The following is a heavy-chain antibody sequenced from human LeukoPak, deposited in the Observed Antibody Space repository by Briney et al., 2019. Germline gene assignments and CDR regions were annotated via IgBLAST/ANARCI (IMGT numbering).Heavy chain of an antibody. J-gene: IGHJ6*03. Sequence: SETLSLTCAVYGGSFSGYYWSWIRQPPGKGLEWIGEINHSGSTNYNPSLKSRVTISVDTSKNRFSLKLSSVTAADTAVYYCARAFSPYYYYYYYMDVWGKGTTVTVSS. CDR2: INHSGST. CDR3: ARAFSPYYYYYYYMDV. V-gene: IGHV4-34*01. CDR1: GGSFSGYY.